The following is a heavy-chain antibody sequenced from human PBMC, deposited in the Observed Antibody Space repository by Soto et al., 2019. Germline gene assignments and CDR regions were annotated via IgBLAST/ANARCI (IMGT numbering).Heavy chain of an antibody. Sequence: QIQLVQSGAEVKVPGASVKVSCRASGYIFNNYGITWVRQAPGQGLEWMGFIAADNGDTKVAEKLQGRVRMTTDTSTNTAYMELRNLRSDDTALYYCARRTLGSAIGIGDYWGQGTLVTVSS. J-gene: IGHJ4*02. CDR1: GYIFNNYG. CDR2: IAADNGDT. CDR3: ARRTLGSAIGIGDY. D-gene: IGHD7-27*01. V-gene: IGHV1-18*01.